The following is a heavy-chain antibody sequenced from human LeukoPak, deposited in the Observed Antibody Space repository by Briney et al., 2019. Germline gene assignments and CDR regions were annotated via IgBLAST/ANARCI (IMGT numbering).Heavy chain of an antibody. V-gene: IGHV4-34*01. Sequence: SETLSLTCAVYGGSFSGYYWSWIRQPPGRGLEWIGEINHSGSTNYNPSLKSRVTISVDTSKNQFSLKLSSVTAADTAVYYCARGLGGSGNYYPYYGMDVWGQGTTVTVSS. J-gene: IGHJ6*02. CDR2: INHSGST. CDR3: ARGLGGSGNYYPYYGMDV. D-gene: IGHD3-10*01. CDR1: GGSFSGYY.